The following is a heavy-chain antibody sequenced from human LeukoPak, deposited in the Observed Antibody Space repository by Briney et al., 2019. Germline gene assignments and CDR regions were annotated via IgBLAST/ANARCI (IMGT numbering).Heavy chain of an antibody. V-gene: IGHV4-39*07. D-gene: IGHD2-2*01. J-gene: IGHJ5*02. CDR1: GGSISSSSYY. CDR2: IYYSGST. Sequence: SETLSLTCTVSGGSISSSSYYWGWIRQPPGKGLEWIGSIYYSGSTYYNPSLKSRVTISVDTSKNQFSLKLSSVTAADTAVYYCARDVGYCSSTSCYVDRDWFDPWGQGTLVTVSS. CDR3: ARDVGYCSSTSCYVDRDWFDP.